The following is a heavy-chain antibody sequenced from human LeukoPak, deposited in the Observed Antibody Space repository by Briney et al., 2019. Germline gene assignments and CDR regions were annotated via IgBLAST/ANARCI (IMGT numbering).Heavy chain of an antibody. CDR1: GGTFSSYA. CDR3: ARGDNNGWYSDY. CDR2: IIPIFGTA. V-gene: IGHV1-69*05. D-gene: IGHD6-19*01. Sequence: ASVKVPCKASGGTFSSYAISWVRQVPGQGLEWMGGIIPIFGTANYAQKFQGRFTITTDESTNTAYMELSSLRFEDTAVYYCARGDNNGWYSDYWGQGTLVTVSS. J-gene: IGHJ4*02.